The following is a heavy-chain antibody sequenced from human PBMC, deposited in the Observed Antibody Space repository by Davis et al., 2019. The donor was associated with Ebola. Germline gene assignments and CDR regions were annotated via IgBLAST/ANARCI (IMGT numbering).Heavy chain of an antibody. CDR1: GFTFSNYG. CDR3: ARDAAVTTRSSWYFDI. V-gene: IGHV3-33*01. J-gene: IGHJ2*01. Sequence: GESLKISCAASGFTFSNYGIHWVRQAPDKGLQWVAVISYDGRNQYYGESVKGRFIISRDDSTNMVYLQLNSLGAEDTAVYYCARDAAVTTRSSWYFDIWGRGTLVTVSS. CDR2: ISYDGRNQ. D-gene: IGHD4-11*01.